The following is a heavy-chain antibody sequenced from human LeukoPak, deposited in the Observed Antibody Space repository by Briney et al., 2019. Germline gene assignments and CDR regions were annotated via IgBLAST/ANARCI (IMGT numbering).Heavy chain of an antibody. CDR2: ISYDGSQK. CDR3: ARDKDGWGIHDF. Sequence: PWVSLRLSCAASGFNFSDYGRHWVRQPPGKGLEWVALISYDGSQKNFTDSVKGRFPTSREDSKSTIYLDMNSLTADDTAVYFCARDKDGWGIHDFWGQGTLVTVSS. V-gene: IGHV3-30*03. CDR1: GFNFSDYG. D-gene: IGHD3-16*01. J-gene: IGHJ4*02.